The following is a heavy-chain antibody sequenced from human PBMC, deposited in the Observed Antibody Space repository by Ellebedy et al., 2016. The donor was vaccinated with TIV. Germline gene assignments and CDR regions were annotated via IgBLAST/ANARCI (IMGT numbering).Heavy chain of an antibody. CDR3: ARGPYYGDFEGLYFDL. J-gene: IGHJ2*01. D-gene: IGHD4-17*01. V-gene: IGHV4-31*01. CDR1: GGSITSGAYY. CDR2: SYSSGTT. Sequence: LRLSCTVSGGSITSGAYYWSWIRQHPGKGLEWIGDSYSSGTTYYNPSPMRLVTISVDTSKNQFSLRLTSVTAADTAVYYCARGPYYGDFEGLYFDLWGRGILVTVTS.